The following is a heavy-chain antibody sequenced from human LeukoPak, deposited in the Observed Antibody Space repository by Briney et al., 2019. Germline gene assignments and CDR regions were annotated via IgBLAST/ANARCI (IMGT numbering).Heavy chain of an antibody. CDR2: IIGSAANT. D-gene: IGHD3-10*01. V-gene: IGHV3-23*01. CDR3: AKYTSGTSYRGLDQ. J-gene: IGHJ4*01. Sequence: GGSLRLSCGASGLTVSSYAMSWVRQAPGKGLEWVSTIIGSAANTYYADSVKGRFTISRDDSKYTVYLQMNSLRAEDTAVYSCAKYTSGTSYRGLDQWGHGTLVTASS. CDR1: GLTVSSYA.